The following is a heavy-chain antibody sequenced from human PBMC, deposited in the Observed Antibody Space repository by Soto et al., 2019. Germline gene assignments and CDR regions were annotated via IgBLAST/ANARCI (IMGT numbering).Heavy chain of an antibody. D-gene: IGHD3-10*01. V-gene: IGHV4-4*07. J-gene: IGHJ6*02. CDR1: GGSISSYY. CDR3: AREGVGYYGSGSHPGYYYGMDV. Sequence: LTCTVSGGSISSYYWSWIRQPAGKGLEWIGRIYTSGSTNYNPSLKSRVTMSVDTSKNQFSLKLSSVTAADTAVYYCAREGVGYYGSGSHPGYYYGMDVWGQGTTVTVSS. CDR2: IYTSGST.